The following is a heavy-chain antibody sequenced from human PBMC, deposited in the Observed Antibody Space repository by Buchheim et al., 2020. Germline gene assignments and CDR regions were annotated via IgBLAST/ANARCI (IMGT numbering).Heavy chain of an antibody. CDR2: IYYSGNT. CDR1: GDSISSGDYY. V-gene: IGHV4-30-4*01. J-gene: IGHJ5*02. Sequence: QVQLQESGPGLVKPSQTLSLTCSVSGDSISSGDYYWSWVRQSPGKGLEWIGYIYYSGNTHYNPSLRSRVSISVDTSKNQFSLNLRSVTAADMAVYYCARGPGTAVMPAAVPWFDPWGQGTL. CDR3: ARGPGTAVMPAAVPWFDP. D-gene: IGHD2-2*01.